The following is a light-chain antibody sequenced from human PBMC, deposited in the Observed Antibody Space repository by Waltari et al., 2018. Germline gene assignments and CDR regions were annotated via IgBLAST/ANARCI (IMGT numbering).Light chain of an antibody. CDR3: QQYNNWPPEMYT. CDR2: GVS. CDR1: QSISRN. Sequence: ETMMTQSPDTLSVSPGERATLSCRASQSISRNLDWYQQKPGQAPRLLIFGVSTRATGIPARFSGSGSGTEFTLTISSLESEDFGIYYCQQYNNWPPEMYTFGQGTKLEI. V-gene: IGKV3D-15*01. J-gene: IGKJ2*01.